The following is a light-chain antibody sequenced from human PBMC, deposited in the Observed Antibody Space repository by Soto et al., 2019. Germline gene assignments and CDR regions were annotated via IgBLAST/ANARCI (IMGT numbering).Light chain of an antibody. CDR1: QSVSSY. Sequence: EIVLTQSPATLSLSPGERATLSCRASQSVSSYLAWYQQKPGQAPRLLIYDASNRATGIPARFSGSGSGTDFTLTISSLEPEDFAVYYCQQYYDWQPRFGQGTKVDIK. V-gene: IGKV3-11*01. J-gene: IGKJ1*01. CDR3: QQYYDWQPR. CDR2: DAS.